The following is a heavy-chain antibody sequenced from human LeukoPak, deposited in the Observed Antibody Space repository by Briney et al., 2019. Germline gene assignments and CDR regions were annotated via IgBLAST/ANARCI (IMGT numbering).Heavy chain of an antibody. Sequence: PGGSLRLSCAASGFTFSSYSMNWVRQAPGKGLEWVSSISSSSYIYYADSVKGRFTISRDNAKNSLYLQMNSLRAEDTAVYYCARDLNGIAVAGPVDYWGQGTLVTVSS. D-gene: IGHD6-19*01. CDR1: GFTFSSYS. CDR2: ISSSSYI. CDR3: ARDLNGIAVAGPVDY. V-gene: IGHV3-21*01. J-gene: IGHJ4*02.